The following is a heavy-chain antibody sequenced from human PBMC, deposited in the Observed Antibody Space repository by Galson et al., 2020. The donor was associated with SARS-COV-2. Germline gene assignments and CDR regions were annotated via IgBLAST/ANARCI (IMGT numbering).Heavy chain of an antibody. D-gene: IGHD4-17*01. Sequence: SETLSLTCTVSGGSISSGDYYWSWIRQPPGKGLEWIGYIYYSGSTYYNPSLKSRVTISVDTSKNQFSLKLSSVTAADTAVYYCARAGGDYCGNSCRLVDYWGQGTLVTVSS. CDR1: GGSISSGDYY. CDR3: ARAGGDYCGNSCRLVDY. J-gene: IGHJ4*02. CDR2: IYYSGST. V-gene: IGHV4-30-4*01.